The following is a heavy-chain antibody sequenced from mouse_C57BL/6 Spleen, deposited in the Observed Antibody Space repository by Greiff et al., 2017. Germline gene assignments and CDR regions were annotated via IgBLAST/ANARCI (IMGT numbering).Heavy chain of an antibody. CDR2: IYPGNSDT. J-gene: IGHJ3*01. V-gene: IGHV1-5*01. CDR3: TRGGHYGYDDWFAY. CDR1: GYTFTSYW. D-gene: IGHD2-2*01. Sequence: EVQLQQSGTVLARPGASVKMSCKTSGYTFTSYWMHWVKQRPGQGLEWIGAIYPGNSDTSYNQKFKGKAKLTAVTSARTAYMELSSLTNEDSAVYYCTRGGHYGYDDWFAYWGQGTLVTVSA.